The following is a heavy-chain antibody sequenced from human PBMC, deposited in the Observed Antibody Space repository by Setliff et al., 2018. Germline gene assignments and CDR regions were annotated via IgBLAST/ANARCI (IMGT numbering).Heavy chain of an antibody. J-gene: IGHJ6*01. V-gene: IGHV1-2*02. D-gene: IGHD3-3*01. Sequence: GASVKVSCKASGYTFTGSHIHWVRQAPGQGVEWMGWINPNSGGTNYAQNLHGRVTMTTDTSTTTAYMELRSLRSDDTAVYYCARERIYDGLNYNGMDVWGQGTTVTVSS. CDR1: GYTFTGSH. CDR2: INPNSGGT. CDR3: ARERIYDGLNYNGMDV.